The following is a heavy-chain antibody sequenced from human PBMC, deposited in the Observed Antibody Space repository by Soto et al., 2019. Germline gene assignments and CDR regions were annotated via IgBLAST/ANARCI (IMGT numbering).Heavy chain of an antibody. CDR3: ARDPGSSAFNI. D-gene: IGHD2-2*01. V-gene: IGHV3-7*04. CDR2: IKEDGGVK. Sequence: EVQLVESGGGVVQPGGSLRLSCAASGFTFSTYWMSWVRHAPGKGPEFVANIKEDGGVKNYVDSVRGRFTISRDNAKNSVYLQMNSLRSEDTAVYSCARDPGSSAFNIWGQGAVVTVS. CDR1: GFTFSTYW. J-gene: IGHJ3*02.